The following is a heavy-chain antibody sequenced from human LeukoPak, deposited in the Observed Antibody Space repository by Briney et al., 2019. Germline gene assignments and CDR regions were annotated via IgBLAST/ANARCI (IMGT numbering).Heavy chain of an antibody. D-gene: IGHD1-26*01. CDR1: GFTFSSYA. Sequence: GGSLRLSCAASGFTFSSYAMSWVRQAPGKGLEWVSAISGSGGSTYYADSVKGRFTISRDNSKNTLYLQMNSLRAEDTAVHYCAKDRIVGATIAEYFQHWGQGTLVTVSS. V-gene: IGHV3-23*01. CDR2: ISGSGGST. CDR3: AKDRIVGATIAEYFQH. J-gene: IGHJ1*01.